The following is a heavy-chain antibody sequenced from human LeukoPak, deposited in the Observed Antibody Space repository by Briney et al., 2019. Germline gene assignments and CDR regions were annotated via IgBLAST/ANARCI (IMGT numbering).Heavy chain of an antibody. J-gene: IGHJ6*03. CDR1: GGSISSYY. Sequence: SETLSLTCTVSGGSISSYYWSWIPQPAGKGLEWIGRIYTSGSTNYNPSLKSRVTISVDTSKNQFSLKLSSVTAADTAVYYCARDGGSSHSYYYYYMDVWGKGTTVTVSS. V-gene: IGHV4-4*07. CDR2: IYTSGST. D-gene: IGHD2-2*01. CDR3: ARDGGSSHSYYYYYMDV.